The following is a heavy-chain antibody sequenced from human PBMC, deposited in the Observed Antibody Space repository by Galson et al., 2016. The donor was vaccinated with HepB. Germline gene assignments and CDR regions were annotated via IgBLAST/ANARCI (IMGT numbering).Heavy chain of an antibody. CDR3: AKDRNTVVTYGMDV. CDR2: ISGSGGST. J-gene: IGHJ6*02. V-gene: IGHV3-23*01. CDR1: GFTFSSYA. Sequence: SLRLSCAASGFTFSSYAMSWVRQAPGKGLEWVSAISGSGGSTYYADSVKGRFTISRDNSKNTLYLQINSLRAEDTAEYYCAKDRNTVVTYGMDVWGQGTTVTVSS. D-gene: IGHD4-23*01.